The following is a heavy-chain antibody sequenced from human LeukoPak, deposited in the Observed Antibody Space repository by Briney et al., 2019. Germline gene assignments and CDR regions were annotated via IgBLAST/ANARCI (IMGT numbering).Heavy chain of an antibody. V-gene: IGHV3-30-3*01. CDR3: ARVPSGDYYGSGSYYNYGMDV. J-gene: IGHJ6*02. D-gene: IGHD3-10*01. CDR1: GFTFSSYA. Sequence: PGGSLRLSCAASGFTFSSYAMHWVRQAPGKGLEWVAVISYDGSNKYYADSVKGRFTISRDNSKNTLYLQMNSLRAEDTAVYYCARVPSGDYYGSGSYYNYGMDVWGQGTTVTVSS. CDR2: ISYDGSNK.